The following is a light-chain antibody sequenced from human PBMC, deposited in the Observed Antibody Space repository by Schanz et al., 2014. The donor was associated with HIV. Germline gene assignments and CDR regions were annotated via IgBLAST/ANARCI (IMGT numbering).Light chain of an antibody. J-gene: IGLJ1*01. V-gene: IGLV2-14*02. CDR3: CSYSRVGTPHYV. CDR1: RSDVGSYNL. CDR2: EVS. Sequence: QSALTQPASVSGSPGQSITISCTGTRSDVGSYNLVSWYQQHPGKAPKLMIYEVSKRPSGVPDRFSGSKSGNTASLTISGLQADDEGDYYCCSYSRVGTPHYVFGTGTKLTVL.